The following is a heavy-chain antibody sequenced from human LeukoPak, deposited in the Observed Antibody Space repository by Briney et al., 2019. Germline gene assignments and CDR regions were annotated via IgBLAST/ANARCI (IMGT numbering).Heavy chain of an antibody. J-gene: IGHJ3*02. CDR1: GGSISSGSYY. D-gene: IGHD3/OR15-3a*01. CDR3: ARGDWVWAFDI. Sequence: PSETLSLTCTVSGGSISSGSYYWSWIRQPPGKGLEWIGRIYTSGSTYYNPSLKSRVTISVDTSKNQFSLKLSSVTAADTAVYYCARGDWVWAFDIWGQGTMVTVSS. CDR2: IYTSGST. V-gene: IGHV4-61*02.